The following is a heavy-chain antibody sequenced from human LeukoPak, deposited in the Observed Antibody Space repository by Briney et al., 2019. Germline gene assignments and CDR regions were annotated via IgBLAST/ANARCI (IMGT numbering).Heavy chain of an antibody. V-gene: IGHV3-53*04. CDR2: IYSGGST. CDR1: GFTVSSNY. CDR3: ARGTLLWFGEPYFDY. Sequence: GGSLRLSCAASGFTVSSNYMSWVRQAPGKGLEWVSVIYSGGSTYYADSVKGRFTISRHNSKNTLYLQINSLRAEDTAVYYCARGTLLWFGEPYFDYWGQGTLVTVSS. D-gene: IGHD3-10*01. J-gene: IGHJ4*02.